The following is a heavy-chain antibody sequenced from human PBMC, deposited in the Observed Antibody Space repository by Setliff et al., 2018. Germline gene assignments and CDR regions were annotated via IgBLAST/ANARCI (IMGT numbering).Heavy chain of an antibody. Sequence: GGSLRLSCTASGFTFGDYAMSWVRQVPGKGLEWVGFIRSKAYGGTTEYAASVKGRFTISRDDSKSIAYLQMNSLKTEDTAVYYCTRGVAPDYYYYGMDVWGQGTTVTVSS. J-gene: IGHJ6*02. V-gene: IGHV3-49*04. D-gene: IGHD2-15*01. CDR1: GFTFGDYA. CDR2: IRSKAYGGTT. CDR3: TRGVAPDYYYYGMDV.